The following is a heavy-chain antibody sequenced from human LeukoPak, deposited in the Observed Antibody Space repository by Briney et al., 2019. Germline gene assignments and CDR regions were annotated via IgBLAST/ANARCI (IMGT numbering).Heavy chain of an antibody. CDR2: ISPYNGNP. V-gene: IGHV1-18*01. CDR1: GYTFTIYG. CDR3: ARAYYYDSSGYYRYFDY. J-gene: IGHJ4*02. D-gene: IGHD3-22*01. Sequence: ASVRVSFKASGYTFTIYGISWVRAAPGQGVGWMGWISPYNGNPNYAQKLQRRFTMTTDTSTSTPYMELRSLRSDDTAVYYCARAYYYDSSGYYRYFDYWGQGTLVTVSS.